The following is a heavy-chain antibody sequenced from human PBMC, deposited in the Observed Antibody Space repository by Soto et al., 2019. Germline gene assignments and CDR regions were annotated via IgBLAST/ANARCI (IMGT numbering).Heavy chain of an antibody. CDR2: INPNSGGT. CDR3: ARVENDYGDYGFDP. CDR1: GYTFTGYY. Sequence: ASVKVSCKASGYTFTGYYMHWVRQAPGQGLEWMGWINPNSGGTNYAQKFQGRVTMTRDTSISTAYMELSRLRSDDTAVYYCARVENDYGDYGFDPWGQGTLVTVSS. J-gene: IGHJ5*02. D-gene: IGHD4-17*01. V-gene: IGHV1-2*02.